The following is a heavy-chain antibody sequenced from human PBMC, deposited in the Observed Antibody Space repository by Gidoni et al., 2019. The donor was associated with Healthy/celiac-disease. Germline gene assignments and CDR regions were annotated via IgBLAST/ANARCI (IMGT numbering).Heavy chain of an antibody. J-gene: IGHJ4*02. D-gene: IGHD6-19*01. Sequence: QVQLLQSGDEVKKPGSTVKVSSKATGGTSSSYAISWVRQAPGQGFEWMGGIIPIVGTANYEQKFQGRVTITADESTSTAYMELSSLRSEDTAVYYCARGPPGIAVAGLFDYWGQGTLVTVSS. CDR3: ARGPPGIAVAGLFDY. CDR2: IIPIVGTA. V-gene: IGHV1-69*01. CDR1: GGTSSSYA.